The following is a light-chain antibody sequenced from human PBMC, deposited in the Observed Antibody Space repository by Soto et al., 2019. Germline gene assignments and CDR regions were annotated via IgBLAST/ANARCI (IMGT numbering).Light chain of an antibody. J-gene: IGKJ1*01. Sequence: EIVLTQSPATLSLSPGERATLSCRASQSVSSYLAWYQQKPGQAPRLLIYDASNRATGIPARFSGSGSGTDFTFTISSLQPEDIATYYCQQYDNLRTFGQGTKVDIK. CDR3: QQYDNLRT. CDR2: DAS. CDR1: QSVSSY. V-gene: IGKV3-11*01.